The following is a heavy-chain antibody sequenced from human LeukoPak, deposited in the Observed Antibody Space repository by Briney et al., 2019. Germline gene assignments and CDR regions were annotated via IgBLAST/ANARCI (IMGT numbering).Heavy chain of an antibody. CDR2: IYYSGST. CDR3: ARGPVAGTKWFDP. Sequence: SETLSLTCTVSGGSISSYYWSWIRQPPGKGLEWIGYIYYSGSTNYNPSLKSRVTISVDTSKNQFSLKLSSVTAADTAVYYCARGPVAGTKWFDPWGQGTLVTVSS. V-gene: IGHV4-59*01. D-gene: IGHD6-19*01. J-gene: IGHJ5*02. CDR1: GGSISSYY.